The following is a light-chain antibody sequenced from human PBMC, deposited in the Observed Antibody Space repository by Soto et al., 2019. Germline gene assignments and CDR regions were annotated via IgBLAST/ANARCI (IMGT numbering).Light chain of an antibody. J-gene: IGKJ1*01. Sequence: EIVLTQSPGTLSLSPGERATLSCRASQTVSSNYLAWYQQKPGQAPRLLIYDASSRATGIADRFSGSGSGTDFTLTISRLEPEDFAVFYCQQYGTSPRTFGQGTKVDIK. V-gene: IGKV3-20*01. CDR2: DAS. CDR3: QQYGTSPRT. CDR1: QTVSSNY.